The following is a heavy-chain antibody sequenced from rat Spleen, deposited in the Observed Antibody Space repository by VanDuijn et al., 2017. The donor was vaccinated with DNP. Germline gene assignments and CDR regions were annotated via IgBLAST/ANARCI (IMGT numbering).Heavy chain of an antibody. CDR2: ITTSGDST. V-gene: IGHV5-31*01. J-gene: IGHJ2*01. D-gene: IGHD1-11*01. Sequence: EVQLVESGGDLVQPGRSLKVSCVVSGFTFNKYWMTWIRQVPGKGLEWVASITTSGDSTYSQDSVKGRFTISRDNAKNTLYLQMNSLRSEDTATYYCARGGRSYFDYWGQGVMVTVSS. CDR3: ARGGRSYFDY. CDR1: GFTFNKYW.